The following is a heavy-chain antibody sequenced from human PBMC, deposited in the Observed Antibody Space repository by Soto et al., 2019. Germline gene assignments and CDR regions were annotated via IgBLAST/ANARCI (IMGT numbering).Heavy chain of an antibody. J-gene: IGHJ4*02. D-gene: IGHD2-15*01. V-gene: IGHV3-23*01. CDR2: VSSGGST. CDR1: GFTFSSYA. Sequence: PWWSLRLSCAASGFTFSSYAMGWFRQAPGKGLEWVSVVSSGGSTYYADSVTGRFTVSRDNSKNALSLQMNSLRAEGTAVYYCAKRRGAGGHFDYWGQGALVTVSS. CDR3: AKRRGAGGHFDY.